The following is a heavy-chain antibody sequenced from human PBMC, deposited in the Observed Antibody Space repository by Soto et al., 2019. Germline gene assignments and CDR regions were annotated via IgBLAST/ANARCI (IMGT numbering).Heavy chain of an antibody. CDR2: ISSSGSHA. D-gene: IGHD1-1*01. CDR3: ARDRDGYNAVDY. V-gene: IGHV3-21*01. J-gene: IGHJ4*02. Sequence: EVQLVESGGGLVKPWGSLRLSGAGSGFIFSSYSMNWVRQAPGKGLEWVSCISSSGSHAYYADSVKGRFTISRDNAKESLYLQLHCLSAEDTPVYYCARDRDGYNAVDYWGQGTLVTVSS. CDR1: GFIFSSYS.